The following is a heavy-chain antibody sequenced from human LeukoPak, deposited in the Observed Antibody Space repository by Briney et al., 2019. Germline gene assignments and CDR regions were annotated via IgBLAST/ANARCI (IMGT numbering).Heavy chain of an antibody. V-gene: IGHV3-7*01. CDR3: ARHVGISF. CDR2: IREDGTEK. D-gene: IGHD7-27*01. CDR1: GFTFSGAW. J-gene: IGHJ4*02. Sequence: GGSLRLSCTASGFTFSGAWMNWVRQAPGKGLEWVANIREDGTEKNYVDSVKGRFTISRDNAKNSLFLQMSNLRDDDTAIYYCARHVGISFWGQGTLVTVSS.